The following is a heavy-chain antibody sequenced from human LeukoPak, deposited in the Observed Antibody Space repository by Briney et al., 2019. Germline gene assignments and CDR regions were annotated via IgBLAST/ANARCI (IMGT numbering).Heavy chain of an antibody. J-gene: IGHJ6*03. Sequence: PSETLSLTCTVSGGSISSYYWSWIRQPAGKGLEWIGRIYTSGSTTYNPSLKSRVTMSVDTSKNQFSLKLSSVTAADTAVYYCARGGYYDFWSGSLLGYYMDVWGKGTTVTVSS. CDR3: ARGGYYDFWSGSLLGYYMDV. D-gene: IGHD3-3*01. CDR1: GGSISSYY. V-gene: IGHV4-4*07. CDR2: IYTSGST.